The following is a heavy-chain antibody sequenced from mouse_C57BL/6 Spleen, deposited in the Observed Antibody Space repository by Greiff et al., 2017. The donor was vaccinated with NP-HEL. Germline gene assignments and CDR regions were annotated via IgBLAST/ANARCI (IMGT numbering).Heavy chain of an antibody. CDR2: IDPSDSST. CDR3: ARPSITTEYYFDY. V-gene: IGHV1-69*01. J-gene: IGHJ2*01. D-gene: IGHD1-1*01. Sequence: QVQLQQPGAELVMPGASVKLSCKASGYTFTSYWMHWVKQRPGQGLEWIGEIDPSDSSTNYTQKFKGKSTLTVDKSSSTAYMQLSSLTSEDSAVYYCARPSITTEYYFDYWGQGTTLTVSS. CDR1: GYTFTSYW.